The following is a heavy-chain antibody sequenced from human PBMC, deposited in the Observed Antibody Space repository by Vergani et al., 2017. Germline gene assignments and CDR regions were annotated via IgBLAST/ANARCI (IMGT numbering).Heavy chain of an antibody. J-gene: IGHJ6*03. Sequence: QLQLQESGSGLVKPSQTLSLTCAVSGDSITNGWLSWNWIRQPPGKGPEWIGYIFPSGNSDYNPSLKNRVSISLDKSKNQFSLWVNSVTAADTAVYFCARASLRALVGYYYYMDVWGKGKTVVVSS. CDR1: GDSITNGWLS. CDR3: ARASLRALVGYYYYMDV. D-gene: IGHD3-16*02. CDR2: IFPSGNS. V-gene: IGHV4-30-2*01.